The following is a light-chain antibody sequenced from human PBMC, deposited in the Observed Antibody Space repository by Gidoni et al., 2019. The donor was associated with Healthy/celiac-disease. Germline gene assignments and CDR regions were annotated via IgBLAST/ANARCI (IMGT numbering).Light chain of an antibody. CDR1: QSPLHSNGYNY. Sequence: DIVMTQSPLSLPVTPGEPASISCRSSQSPLHSNGYNYLDWYLQKPGQSPQLLIYLGSNRASGVPDRFSGSGSGTDFTLKISRVEAEDVGVYYCMQALQTQITFGPGTKVDIK. CDR2: LGS. V-gene: IGKV2-28*01. J-gene: IGKJ3*01. CDR3: MQALQTQIT.